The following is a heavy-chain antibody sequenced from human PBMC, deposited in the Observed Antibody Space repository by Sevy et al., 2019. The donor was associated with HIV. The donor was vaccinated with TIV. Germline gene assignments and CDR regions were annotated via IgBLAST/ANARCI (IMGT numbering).Heavy chain of an antibody. V-gene: IGHV3-7*01. CDR3: VRAGGDTVVVSTAIGILIMDV. CDR1: GFIFSNYW. Sequence: GGSLRLSCTASGFIFSNYWMSWVRQAPGKGLEWVANIKQDGSEKYYVDSVKGRFTISRDNSKNSVYLQMNSLRVEDTAVNYCVRAGGDTVVVSTAIGILIMDVWGQGTTVTVSS. D-gene: IGHD2-2*02. CDR2: IKQDGSEK. J-gene: IGHJ6*02.